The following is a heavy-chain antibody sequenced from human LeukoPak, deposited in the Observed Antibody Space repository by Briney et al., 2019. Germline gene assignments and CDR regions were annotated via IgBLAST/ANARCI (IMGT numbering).Heavy chain of an antibody. CDR3: ARGRRGSGHDY. Sequence: PSETLSLTCAVYGGSFSVYDWSWIRQPPGKGLEWIGEINHSGSTNYNPSRKSRGTISVDTSKNQFSLKLSSVPAAATAVYYCARGRRGSGHDYWGQGTLVTVSS. CDR1: GGSFSVYD. CDR2: INHSGST. V-gene: IGHV4-34*01. J-gene: IGHJ4*02. D-gene: IGHD3-16*01.